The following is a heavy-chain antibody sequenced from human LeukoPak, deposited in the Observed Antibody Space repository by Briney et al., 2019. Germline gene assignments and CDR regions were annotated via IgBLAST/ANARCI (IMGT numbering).Heavy chain of an antibody. J-gene: IGHJ4*02. CDR2: IIPIFGTA. CDR1: GGTFSGYA. Sequence: ASVKVSCKASGGTFSGYAISWVRQAPGQGLEWMGGIIPIFGTANYAQKFQGRVTITADESTSTAYMELSSLRSEDTAVYYCARDGAGYSSGWAPDYWGQGTLVTVSS. CDR3: ARDGAGYSSGWAPDY. V-gene: IGHV1-69*13. D-gene: IGHD6-19*01.